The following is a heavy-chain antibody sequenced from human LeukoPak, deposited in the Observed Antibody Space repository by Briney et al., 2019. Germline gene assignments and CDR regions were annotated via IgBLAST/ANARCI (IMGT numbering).Heavy chain of an antibody. Sequence: GGSLRLSCAASGFTFDDYAMHWVRQAPGKGLEWVSGISWNSGSIGYADSVKGRFTISRDNAKNSLYLQMNSLRAEDTALYYCAKDRQWLGYGMDVWGQGTTVTVSS. D-gene: IGHD6-19*01. J-gene: IGHJ6*02. CDR2: ISWNSGSI. V-gene: IGHV3-9*01. CDR1: GFTFDDYA. CDR3: AKDRQWLGYGMDV.